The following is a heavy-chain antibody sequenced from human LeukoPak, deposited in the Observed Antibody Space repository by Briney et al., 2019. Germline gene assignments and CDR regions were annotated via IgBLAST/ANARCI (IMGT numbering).Heavy chain of an antibody. CDR2: IIPIFGTA. Sequence: SVKVSCKPSGGTFSSYAISRVRQAPGQGLVCMGGIIPIFGTANYAQKFQGRVTITADESTSTAYMELSSLRSEDTAVYYCASNLRGGSYLENYFVYWGQGTLVTVSS. J-gene: IGHJ4*02. CDR3: ASNLRGGSYLENYFVY. CDR1: GGTFSSYA. D-gene: IGHD1-26*01. V-gene: IGHV1-69*13.